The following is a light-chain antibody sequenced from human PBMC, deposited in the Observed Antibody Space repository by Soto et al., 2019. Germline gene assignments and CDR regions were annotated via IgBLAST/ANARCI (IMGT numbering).Light chain of an antibody. CDR2: GAS. Sequence: DIQMTQYPSSLSASVGDRVTITCRASRNVNNFLNWYQQRPGKAPDLLIYGASRLQIGVPSRFTGSGSETDFTLTISSLQPEDFATYYCQQSFSFPPTFGQGTRLEIK. CDR3: QQSFSFPPT. V-gene: IGKV1-39*01. CDR1: RNVNNF. J-gene: IGKJ5*01.